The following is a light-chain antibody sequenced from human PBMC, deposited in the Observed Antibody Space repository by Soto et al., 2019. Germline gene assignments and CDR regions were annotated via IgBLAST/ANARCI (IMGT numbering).Light chain of an antibody. CDR3: QQYDHLPLT. CDR1: QDISKY. J-gene: IGKJ4*01. V-gene: IGKV1-33*01. Sequence: DIPMTQSPSSLSASGGDRVTITCQASQDISKYLNWYQQKPGKAPKLLIYEASNLETGVPSRFSGSGSGTDFTFTISSLQPEDIATYYCQQYDHLPLTFGGGTKVEIK. CDR2: EAS.